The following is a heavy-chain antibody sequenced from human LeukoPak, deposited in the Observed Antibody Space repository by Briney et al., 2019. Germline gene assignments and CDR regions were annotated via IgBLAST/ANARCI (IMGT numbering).Heavy chain of an antibody. V-gene: IGHV4-39*07. CDR3: ARDVVQITFGGVIVD. CDR2: IYYSGST. Sequence: PSETLSLTCTVSGGSTSSSSYYWGWIRQPPGKGLEWIGSIYYSGSTYYNPSLKSRVTISVDTSKNQFSLKLSSVTAADTAVYYCARDVVQITFGGVIVDWGQGTLVTVSS. D-gene: IGHD3-16*02. J-gene: IGHJ4*02. CDR1: GGSTSSSSYY.